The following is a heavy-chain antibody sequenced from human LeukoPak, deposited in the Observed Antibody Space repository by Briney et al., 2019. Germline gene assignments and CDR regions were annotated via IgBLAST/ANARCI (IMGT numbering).Heavy chain of an antibody. CDR2: INHSGST. CDR1: GGSFSGYY. Sequence: SETLSLTCAVYGGSFSGYYWSWIRQPPGKGLEWIGEINHSGSTNYNPSLKSRVTISVDTSKNQFSLKLSSVTAADTAVYYCARLFFPLPRWGQGTLVTVSS. CDR3: ARLFFPLPR. J-gene: IGHJ4*02. D-gene: IGHD3-3*01. V-gene: IGHV4-34*01.